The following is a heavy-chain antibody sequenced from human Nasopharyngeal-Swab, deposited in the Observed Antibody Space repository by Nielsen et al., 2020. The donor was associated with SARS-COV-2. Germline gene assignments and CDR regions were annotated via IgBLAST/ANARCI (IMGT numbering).Heavy chain of an antibody. V-gene: IGHV3-30-3*01. J-gene: IGHJ6*02. D-gene: IGHD6-19*01. CDR3: AKGMGGVIAVAGVISGMDV. CDR1: VFTFSTYA. Sequence: GESLKISCAASVFTFSTYAMHWVRQAPGKGLEWVAFISYDRSNKYYADSVKGRFTISRDNSKNTLYLQMNSLRAEDTAVYYCAKGMGGVIAVAGVISGMDVWGQGTTVTVSS. CDR2: ISYDRSNK.